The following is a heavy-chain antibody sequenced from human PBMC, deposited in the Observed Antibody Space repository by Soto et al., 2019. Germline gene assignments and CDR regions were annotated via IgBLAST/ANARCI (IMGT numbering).Heavy chain of an antibody. D-gene: IGHD3-16*02. CDR1: GFTFSSYG. J-gene: IGHJ1*01. CDR2: ISYDGSNK. CDR3: AKESRGADDDYIWGSYRYRYFQH. Sequence: GGSLRLSCAASGFTFSSYGMHWVRQAPGKGLEWVAVISYDGSNKYYADSVKGRFTISRDNSKNTLYLQMNSLRAEDTAVYYCAKESRGADDDYIWGSYRYRYFQHWGQGTLVTVSS. V-gene: IGHV3-30*18.